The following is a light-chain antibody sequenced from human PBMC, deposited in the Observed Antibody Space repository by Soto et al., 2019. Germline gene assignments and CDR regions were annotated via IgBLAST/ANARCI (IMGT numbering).Light chain of an antibody. Sequence: QSALTQPRSVSGSPGQSVTISCTGTSSDVGGYNYVSWYQQHPGKAPKLMIYDVSKRPSGVPDRFSGSKSGNTASLTISGLQAEDEADYYCCSYAGSYPVVFGGGTKLNVL. CDR1: SSDVGGYNY. J-gene: IGLJ2*01. CDR2: DVS. CDR3: CSYAGSYPVV. V-gene: IGLV2-11*01.